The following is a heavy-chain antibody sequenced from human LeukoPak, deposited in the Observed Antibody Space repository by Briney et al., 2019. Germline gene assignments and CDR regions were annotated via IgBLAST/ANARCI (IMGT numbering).Heavy chain of an antibody. CDR2: IYYSGST. V-gene: IGHV4-30-4*08. J-gene: IGHJ3*01. CDR1: GGSISSGDYY. CDR3: ARDQKYYYDSSGNF. D-gene: IGHD3-22*01. Sequence: PSETLSLTCTVSGGSISSGDYYWSWIRQPPGKVLVWSGYIYYSGSTYSNPSHKSRVTITVDTSKTQFSLKLSSVTAAATAVYYCARDQKYYYDSSGNFWGQGTMVTVSS.